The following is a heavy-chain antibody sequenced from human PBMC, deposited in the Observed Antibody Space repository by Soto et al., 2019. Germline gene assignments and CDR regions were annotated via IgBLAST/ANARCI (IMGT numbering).Heavy chain of an antibody. CDR1: GFTFSSYA. CDR3: AKERNSWYSSGSDS. Sequence: EVQLLDSGGGLVQPGGSLRLSCAASGFTFSSYAMHWVRQAPGKGLEWVSTVSGAALNTYYADSVKGRFTISRDNSKNILYLHMISLRAEDTAVYYCAKERNSWYSSGSDSWGQGTLVTVSS. D-gene: IGHD2-15*01. V-gene: IGHV3-23*01. J-gene: IGHJ4*02. CDR2: VSGAALNT.